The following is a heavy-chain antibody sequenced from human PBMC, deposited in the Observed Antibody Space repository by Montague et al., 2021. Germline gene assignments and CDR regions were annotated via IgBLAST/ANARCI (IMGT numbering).Heavy chain of an antibody. CDR3: ARAEDYYGSGSYLGFDY. Sequence: TLSLTCTVSGGSISSGGYYWSWIRQLPGKGLEWIGHIFYSGNTYYNPSLKSRVTISVDTSKNQFSLKLSSVTAADTAVYYCARAEDYYGSGSYLGFDYWGQGTLVTVSS. CDR1: GGSISSGGYY. D-gene: IGHD3-10*01. CDR2: IFYSGNT. J-gene: IGHJ4*02. V-gene: IGHV4-31*03.